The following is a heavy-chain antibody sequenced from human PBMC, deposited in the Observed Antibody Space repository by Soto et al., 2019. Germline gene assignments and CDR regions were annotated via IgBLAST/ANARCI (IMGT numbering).Heavy chain of an antibody. D-gene: IGHD2-8*02. CDR2: ISYVGGGI. V-gene: IGHV3-23*01. Sequence: LMESGGDLVQPGGSLRLSCTASGFTFNPYAMNWVRQSPGRGLEWVATISYVGGGIHYRDSVRGRFTISRDDSRKTVYLQMHNLGGEDTAVDYWAIDESTGQNPTLAYLGQGTTVTVSS. J-gene: IGHJ4*02. CDR1: GFTFNPYA. CDR3: AIDESTGQNPTLAY.